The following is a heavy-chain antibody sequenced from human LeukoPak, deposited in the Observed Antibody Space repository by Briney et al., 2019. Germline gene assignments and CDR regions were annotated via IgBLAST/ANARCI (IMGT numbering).Heavy chain of an antibody. D-gene: IGHD1-14*01. J-gene: IGHJ4*02. CDR3: ARDKITGASTNDY. CDR2: INQDGSER. Sequence: GGSLRLSCAASGFSFTNYWMSWVRQAPGMGLEWVAIINQDGSERYYVDSVKGRFTVSRDSAKNSLYLQMNSLRVGDTAVYYCARDKITGASTNDYWGQGTLVTVSS. V-gene: IGHV3-7*01. CDR1: GFSFTNYW.